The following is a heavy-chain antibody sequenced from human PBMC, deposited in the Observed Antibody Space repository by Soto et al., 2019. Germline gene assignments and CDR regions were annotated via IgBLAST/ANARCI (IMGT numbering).Heavy chain of an antibody. Sequence: SQTLSLTCAISVDSVSSNSAAWNWIRQSPSRGLEWLGRTYYRSKWYNDYAVSVKSRITINPDTSKNQFSLQLNSVTPEDTAVYYCARDHSRVVAAAGTDYYYYYGMDVWGQGTTVTVSS. D-gene: IGHD6-13*01. V-gene: IGHV6-1*01. J-gene: IGHJ6*02. CDR3: ARDHSRVVAAAGTDYYYYYGMDV. CDR2: TYYRSKWYN. CDR1: VDSVSSNSAA.